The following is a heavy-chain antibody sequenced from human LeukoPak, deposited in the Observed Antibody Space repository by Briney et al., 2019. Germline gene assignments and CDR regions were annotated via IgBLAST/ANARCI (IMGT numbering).Heavy chain of an antibody. CDR1: GGSFSGYY. V-gene: IGHV4-34*01. J-gene: IGHJ4*02. CDR2: INHSGST. D-gene: IGHD3-10*01. Sequence: SETLSLTCAVYGGSFSGYYWSWIRQPPGKGLEWIGEINHSGSTNYNPSLKSRVTISVNTSKNQFSLKLSSVTAADTAVYYCARHWLDSGTPDRFDYWGQGTLVTVSS. CDR3: ARHWLDSGTPDRFDY.